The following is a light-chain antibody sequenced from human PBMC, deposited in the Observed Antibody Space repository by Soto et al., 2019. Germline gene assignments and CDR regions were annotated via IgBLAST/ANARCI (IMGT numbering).Light chain of an antibody. Sequence: EIVMTQSPDTLSVSPGERATLSCRASQSVSSNLAWYQQKPGQAPRLLMYGSITRATGVPDRFSGSGSGTEFTLTISGLQSEDFAIYYCQHYNIWPPYTFGQGTKVDIK. CDR1: QSVSSN. V-gene: IGKV3-15*01. CDR2: GSI. CDR3: QHYNIWPPYT. J-gene: IGKJ2*01.